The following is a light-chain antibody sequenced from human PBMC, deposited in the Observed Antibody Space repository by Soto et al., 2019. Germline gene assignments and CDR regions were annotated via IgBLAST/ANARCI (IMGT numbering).Light chain of an antibody. V-gene: IGKV1-12*01. J-gene: IGKJ4*01. CDR1: QGSSSW. Sequence: DIQMTQSPSSVSASVGDRVTITCRTSQGSSSWLAWYQQKPGKAPRLLIYAASSLQSGVPSRFSGSGSGTDFTLTISSLQPEDFAAYYCQPANSFPLTFGEGTKVDIK. CDR2: AAS. CDR3: QPANSFPLT.